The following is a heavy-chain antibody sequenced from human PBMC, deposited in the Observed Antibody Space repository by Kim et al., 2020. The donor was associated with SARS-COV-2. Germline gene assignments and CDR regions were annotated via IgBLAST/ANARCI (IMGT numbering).Heavy chain of an antibody. V-gene: IGHV3-30*18. D-gene: IGHD1-26*01. Sequence: GGSLRLSCAASGFTFNTYAMHWVRQAPGKGLEWVSVISYSGSNTYYADSVKGRFTISRDNSKNTLYLQMNSLRIEDTAVYYCAKSFSGSYFGYDYWGQGTLVTVSS. CDR3: AKSFSGSYFGYDY. CDR1: GFTFNTYA. J-gene: IGHJ4*02. CDR2: ISYSGSNT.